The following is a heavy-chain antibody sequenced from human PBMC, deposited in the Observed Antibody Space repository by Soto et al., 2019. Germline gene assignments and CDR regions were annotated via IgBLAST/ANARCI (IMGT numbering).Heavy chain of an antibody. Sequence: EVQLVESGGGLVQPGGSLRLSCAASGFTFSSYAMHWVRQAPGKGLEYVSAISSNGGSTYYANSVKGRFTISRDNSKNTLYLQMGSLRAEDMAVYYCARARSRFGELSFDYWGQGTLVTVSS. J-gene: IGHJ4*02. V-gene: IGHV3-64*01. D-gene: IGHD3-10*01. CDR1: GFTFSSYA. CDR3: ARARSRFGELSFDY. CDR2: ISSNGGST.